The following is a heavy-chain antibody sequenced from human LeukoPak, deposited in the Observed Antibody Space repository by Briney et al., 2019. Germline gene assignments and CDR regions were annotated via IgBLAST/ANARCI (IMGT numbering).Heavy chain of an antibody. CDR1: GGSISSYY. Sequence: SETLSLTCTVSGGSISSYYWSWVRQPPGKGLEWIGYIFHGEIPNYNPSLKSRVTISVDTSKSQFSLGVRSVTAADTAMYYCARASRRGHIYGWGQGTLVTVSS. CDR3: ARASRRGHIYG. D-gene: IGHD5-18*01. J-gene: IGHJ4*02. CDR2: IFHGEIP. V-gene: IGHV4-59*01.